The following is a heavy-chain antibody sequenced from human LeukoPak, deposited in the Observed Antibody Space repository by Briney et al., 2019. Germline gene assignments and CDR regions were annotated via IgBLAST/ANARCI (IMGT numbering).Heavy chain of an antibody. D-gene: IGHD5-12*01. CDR2: ISAYNGNT. J-gene: IGHJ6*03. CDR3: ARVRGYSGYDLYYYYYYMDV. CDR1: GYTSTSYY. V-gene: IGHV1-18*04. Sequence: ASVKVSCKASGYTSTSYYMHWVRQAPGQGLEWMGWISAYNGNTNYAQKLQGRVTMTTDTSTSTAYMELRSLRSDDTAVYYCARVRGYSGYDLYYYYYYMDVWGKGTTVTVSS.